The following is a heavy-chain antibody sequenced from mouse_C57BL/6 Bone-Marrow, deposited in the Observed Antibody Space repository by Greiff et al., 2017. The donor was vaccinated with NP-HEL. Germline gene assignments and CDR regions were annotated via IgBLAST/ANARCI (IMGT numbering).Heavy chain of an antibody. J-gene: IGHJ4*01. V-gene: IGHV1-52*01. CDR3: ATSYSLYAMDY. CDR1: GYTFTSYW. D-gene: IGHD1-1*01. Sequence: QVQLQQPGAELVRPGSSVKLSCKASGYTFTSYWMHWVKQRPIQGLEWIGNIDPSDSETHYNQKFKDKATLTVDKSSSTAYMQLSSLTSEDSAVYYCATSYSLYAMDYWGQGTSVTVSS. CDR2: IDPSDSET.